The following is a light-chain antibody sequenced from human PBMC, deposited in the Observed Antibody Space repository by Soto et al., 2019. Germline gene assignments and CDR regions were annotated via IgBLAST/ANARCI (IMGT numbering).Light chain of an antibody. J-gene: IGLJ1*01. V-gene: IGLV2-8*01. CDR2: EIN. Sequence: QSALTQPPSASGSPGQSVTISCTGTSSDVGGYNYVSWYQQHPGKAPKLMIYEINKRPSGVPDRFSGSKSGSTASLTVSGLQAEDDADYYCSSFAGSGTVFATGTKLTVL. CDR1: SSDVGGYNY. CDR3: SSFAGSGTV.